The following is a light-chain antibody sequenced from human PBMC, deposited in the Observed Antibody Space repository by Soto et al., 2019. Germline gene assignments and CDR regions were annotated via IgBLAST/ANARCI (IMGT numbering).Light chain of an antibody. CDR2: EVT. Sequence: QSALNQPASVSGSPGQSLTISCTATSSDVGSFNYVSWYQHHPGKAPKLMIYEVTSRPSGVSNRFSGSKSGNTASLTISGPQAEDEADYYRVAYATSTTLYVFGSGTKQTVL. V-gene: IGLV2-14*01. CDR3: VAYATSTTLYV. CDR1: SSDVGSFNY. J-gene: IGLJ1*01.